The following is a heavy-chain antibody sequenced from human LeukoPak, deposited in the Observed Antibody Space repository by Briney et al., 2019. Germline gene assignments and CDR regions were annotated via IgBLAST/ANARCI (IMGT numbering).Heavy chain of an antibody. V-gene: IGHV3-21*01. CDR3: ARSRLSGYSYGKPFDY. CDR2: ISSSSSYI. D-gene: IGHD5-18*01. CDR1: GFTFSSYS. Sequence: GGSLRLSCAASGFTFSSYSMNWVRQAPGKGLEWVSSISSSSSYIYYADSVKGRFTISRDNAKNSLYLQMNSLRAEDTAVYYCARSRLSGYSYGKPFDYWGQGTLVTVSS. J-gene: IGHJ4*02.